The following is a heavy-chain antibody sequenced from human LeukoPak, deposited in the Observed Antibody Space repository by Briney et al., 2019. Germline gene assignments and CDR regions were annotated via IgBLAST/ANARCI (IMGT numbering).Heavy chain of an antibody. D-gene: IGHD3-10*01. CDR2: INPNSGGT. Sequence: ASVKVSCKASGYTFTGYYMHWVRQAPGQGLEWMGWINPNSGGTNYAQKFQGRVTMTRDTSISTAYMELSSLRSEDTAVYYCARGGYYGSGSSDYWGQGTLVTVSS. V-gene: IGHV1-2*02. CDR3: ARGGYYGSGSSDY. J-gene: IGHJ4*02. CDR1: GYTFTGYY.